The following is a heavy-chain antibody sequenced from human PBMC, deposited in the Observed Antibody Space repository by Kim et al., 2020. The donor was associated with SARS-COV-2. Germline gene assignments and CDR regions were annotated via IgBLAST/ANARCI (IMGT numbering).Heavy chain of an antibody. CDR3: AKDSRSSGWYVGAFDI. CDR1: GFTFSSYA. V-gene: IGHV3-23*01. J-gene: IGHJ3*02. D-gene: IGHD6-19*01. CDR2: ISGSGGST. Sequence: GGSMRLSCAASGFTFSSYAMSWVRQAPGKGLEWVSAISGSGGSTYYADSVKGRFTISRDNSKNTLYLQMNSLRAEDTAVYYCAKDSRSSGWYVGAFDIWGQGTMVTVSS.